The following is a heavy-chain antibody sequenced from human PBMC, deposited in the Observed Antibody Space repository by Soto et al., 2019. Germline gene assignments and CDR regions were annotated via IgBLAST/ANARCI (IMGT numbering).Heavy chain of an antibody. Sequence: PGGSLRLSCAASGFTFSSYSMNWVRQAPGKGLEWVSSISSSSSYIYYADSVKGRFTISRDNAKTSLYQQMNSLRAEDTAVYYCARALTITESYGQPWGQGTLVTVSS. V-gene: IGHV3-21*01. CDR2: ISSSSSYI. J-gene: IGHJ5*02. CDR3: ARALTITESYGQP. D-gene: IGHD1-26*01. CDR1: GFTFSSYS.